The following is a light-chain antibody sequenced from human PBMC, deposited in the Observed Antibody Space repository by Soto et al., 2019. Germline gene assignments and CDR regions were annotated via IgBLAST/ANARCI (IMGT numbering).Light chain of an antibody. J-gene: IGLJ1*01. CDR2: EVS. CDR3: SSYTSSSPRV. V-gene: IGLV2-14*01. CDR1: SSDVGGYNY. Sequence: QSALAQPASVSGSPGQSITISCTGTSSDVGGYNYVSWYQQHPGKAPKLMIYEVSNRPSGVSNRFSGPKSGNTASLTISGLQAEDEADYYCSSYTSSSPRVFGTGTKVTVL.